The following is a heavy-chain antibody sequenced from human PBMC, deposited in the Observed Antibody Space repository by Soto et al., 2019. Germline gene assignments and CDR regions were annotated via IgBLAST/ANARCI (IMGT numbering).Heavy chain of an antibody. J-gene: IGHJ5*02. CDR3: VRDGTKTLRDWFDP. CDR2: IYATGTT. D-gene: IGHD1-1*01. CDR1: GASISGFY. Sequence: SETLSLTCTVSGASISGFYWSWIRKSAGKGLEWIGRIYATGTTDYNPSPKSRVMMSVDTSKKQFSLKLRSVTAADTAVYYCVRDGTKTLRDWFDPWCQGISVTVSS. V-gene: IGHV4-4*07.